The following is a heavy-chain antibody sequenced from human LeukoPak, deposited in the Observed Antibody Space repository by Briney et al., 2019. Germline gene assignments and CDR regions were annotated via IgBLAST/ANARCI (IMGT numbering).Heavy chain of an antibody. D-gene: IGHD6-13*01. V-gene: IGHV1-18*01. J-gene: IGHJ4*02. CDR1: GYTFTSYG. CDR3: ARSPGGAAAGYYFDY. CDR2: ISAYNGNT. Sequence: ASVKVSCKASGYTFTSYGISWVRQAPGQGLEWMGWISAYNGNTNYAQKLQGRVTMTTDTSTSTAYMERRSLRSDDTAVYYCARSPGGAAAGYYFDYWGQGTLVTVSS.